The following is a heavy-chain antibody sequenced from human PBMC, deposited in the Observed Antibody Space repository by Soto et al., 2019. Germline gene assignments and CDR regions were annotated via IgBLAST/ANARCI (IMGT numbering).Heavy chain of an antibody. Sequence: SVKVSCKASGGTFSSYAISWVRQAPGQGLEWMGGIIPIFGTANYAQKFQGRVTITADKSTSTAYMELSSLRSEDTAVYYCARWGLYCSGGSCYYYYGMDVWGQGTTVTAP. J-gene: IGHJ6*02. D-gene: IGHD2-15*01. CDR3: ARWGLYCSGGSCYYYYGMDV. V-gene: IGHV1-69*06. CDR2: IIPIFGTA. CDR1: GGTFSSYA.